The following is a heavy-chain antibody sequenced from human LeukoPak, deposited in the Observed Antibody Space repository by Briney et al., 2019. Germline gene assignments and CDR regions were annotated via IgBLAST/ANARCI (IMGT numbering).Heavy chain of an antibody. CDR3: ARTPTRNYDFWSGDAFDI. V-gene: IGHV1-8*01. Sequence: ASVKVSCKASGYTFTSYDINWVRQATGQRLEWMGWMNPNSGNTGYAQKFQGRVTMTRNTSISTAYMELSSLRSEDTAVYYCARTPTRNYDFWSGDAFDIWGQGTMVTVSS. CDR1: GYTFTSYD. CDR2: MNPNSGNT. D-gene: IGHD3-3*01. J-gene: IGHJ3*02.